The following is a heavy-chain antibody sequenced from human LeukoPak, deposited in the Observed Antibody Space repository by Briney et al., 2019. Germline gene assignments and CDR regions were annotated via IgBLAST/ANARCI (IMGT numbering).Heavy chain of an antibody. CDR1: GLTFSNFW. D-gene: IGHD2-8*02. CDR3: ARSYW. Sequence: GGSLRLSGAGPGLTFSNFWMAGVRQAPGKGLECVAYIKEDGSEKYYVDSVKGRFTTSRDNAKSSLYLQMNSLRAEDTAVYYCARSYWWGQGTLVTVSS. CDR2: IKEDGSEK. J-gene: IGHJ4*02. V-gene: IGHV3-7*01.